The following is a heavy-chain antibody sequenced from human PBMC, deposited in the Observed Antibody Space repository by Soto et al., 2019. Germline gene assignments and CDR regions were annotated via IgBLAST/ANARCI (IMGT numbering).Heavy chain of an antibody. CDR1: GDSVSSNSAA. Sequence: SQTLSLTCAISGDSVSSNSAAWDWIRQSPSRGLEWLGRTYYRSKWYNDYAVSVKSRITINPDTSKNQFSLQPNSVTPEDTAVYYCARGESSGWDNWFDPWGQGTLVTVSS. V-gene: IGHV6-1*01. CDR3: ARGESSGWDNWFDP. CDR2: TYYRSKWYN. D-gene: IGHD6-19*01. J-gene: IGHJ5*02.